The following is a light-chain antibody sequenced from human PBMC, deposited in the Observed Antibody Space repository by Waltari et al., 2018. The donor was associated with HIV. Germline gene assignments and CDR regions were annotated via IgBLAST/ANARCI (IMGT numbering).Light chain of an antibody. J-gene: IGKJ1*01. CDR3: QQTYITPRT. CDR2: AAS. CDR1: QDIAKY. V-gene: IGKV1-39*01. Sequence: DIEMTQSPSSLSASVGDRVTITCRASQDIAKYLTWYQQRPGRAPKLLIYAASILQDGVPSRFSGSGSETDFTLTIRSLQPEDYATYHCQQTYITPRTFGQGTRVDIK.